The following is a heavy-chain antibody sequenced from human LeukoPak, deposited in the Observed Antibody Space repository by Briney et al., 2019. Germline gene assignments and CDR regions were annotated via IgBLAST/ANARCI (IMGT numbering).Heavy chain of an antibody. V-gene: IGHV3-15*01. D-gene: IGHD3-10*01. CDR2: IKSRADGGTT. J-gene: IGHJ4*02. CDR3: TTIWLQAHPIFDY. CDR1: GFTFSNAW. Sequence: GGSPRLSCAASGFTFSNAWMTWVRQTPGKGLEWVGRIKSRADGGTTDYAAPVKGRFTISRDDSKNTLYLQMNSLKTEDTGVYYCTTIWLQAHPIFDYWGQGTLVTASS.